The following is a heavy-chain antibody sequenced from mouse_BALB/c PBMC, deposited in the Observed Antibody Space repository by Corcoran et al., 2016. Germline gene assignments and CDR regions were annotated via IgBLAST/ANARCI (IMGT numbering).Heavy chain of an antibody. CDR3: ARYGNFHWYFDV. D-gene: IGHD2-1*01. V-gene: IGHV1-18*01. CDR2: INPNNGGT. Sequence: EVLLQQSGPELVKPGASVKIPCKTSGYTFTDYNMDWVKQSHGKSLEWIGDINPNNGGTIYNQKFKGKATLTVDKSSSTAYMELRSLTSEDTAVYYCARYGNFHWYFDVWGAGTTVTVSS. CDR1: GYTFTDYN. J-gene: IGHJ1*01.